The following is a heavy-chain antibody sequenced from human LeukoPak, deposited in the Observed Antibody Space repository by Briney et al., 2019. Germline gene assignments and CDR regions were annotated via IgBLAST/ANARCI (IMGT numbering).Heavy chain of an antibody. CDR3: ARDRRTRTPVEYNFDY. Sequence: EASVKVSCKASGYTFTSYYMHWVRQAPGQGLEWMGIINPSGGSTSYAQNFQGRVTMTRDTSTSTVYMELNSLRSEDTAVYYCARDRRTRTPVEYNFDYCGQGTLVTVSS. V-gene: IGHV1-46*01. J-gene: IGHJ4*02. CDR2: INPSGGST. CDR1: GYTFTSYY. D-gene: IGHD4-4*01.